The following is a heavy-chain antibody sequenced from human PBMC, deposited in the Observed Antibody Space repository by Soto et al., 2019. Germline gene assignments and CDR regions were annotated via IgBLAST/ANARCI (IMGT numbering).Heavy chain of an antibody. J-gene: IGHJ4*02. CDR2: IIPIFGTA. Sequence: QVQLVQSGAEVKKPGSSVKVSCKASGGTFSSYAISWVRQAPGQGLEWMGGIIPIFGTANYAQKFQGRVTITADAAPSTAYMELSSLRSEDTAVYYFARVRVRFLEWLGSEGWGQGPLVTVSS. V-gene: IGHV1-69*12. CDR1: GGTFSSYA. CDR3: ARVRVRFLEWLGSEG. D-gene: IGHD3-3*01.